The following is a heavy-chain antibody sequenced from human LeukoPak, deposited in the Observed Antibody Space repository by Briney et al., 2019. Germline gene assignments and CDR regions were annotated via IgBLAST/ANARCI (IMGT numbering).Heavy chain of an antibody. CDR2: LNHSGST. J-gene: IGHJ5*02. CDR3: ARAPRRVRGVIIGWFDP. V-gene: IGHV4-39*07. D-gene: IGHD3-10*01. Sequence: SDTLSHTCTVSGDSISRGDYYWRGIRQPPGKGLEGIGELNHSGSTNYNPSLKSRVTISVDTSKNQFSLKLSSVTAADTAVYYCARAPRRVRGVIIGWFDPWGQGTLVTVSS. CDR1: GDSISRGDYY.